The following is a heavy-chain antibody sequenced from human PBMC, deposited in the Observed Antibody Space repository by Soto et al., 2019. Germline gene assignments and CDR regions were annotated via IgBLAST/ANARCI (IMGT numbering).Heavy chain of an antibody. CDR1: GYTFTGYY. CDR2: INPNSGGT. Sequence: ASVKVSCKASGYTFTGYYMHCVRQAPGQGLEWMGWINPNSGGTNYAQKFQGWVTMTRDTSISTAYMELSRLRCDDTAVYYCAREMGIRCSGGSCHMGMDVWGQGTTVTVSS. J-gene: IGHJ6*02. V-gene: IGHV1-2*04. CDR3: AREMGIRCSGGSCHMGMDV. D-gene: IGHD2-15*01.